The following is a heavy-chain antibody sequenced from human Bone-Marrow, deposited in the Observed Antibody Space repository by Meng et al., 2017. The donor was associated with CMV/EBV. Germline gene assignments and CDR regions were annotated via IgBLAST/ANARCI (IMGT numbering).Heavy chain of an antibody. CDR3: AREQMGVGNCFDT. Sequence: ASVKVSCKAPRHTLTGYYIHWVRQAPGQGLEWLGWINPNSGGTNYEQKFQGRVTMTRDMSISTAFMELSSLRSDDTAVYYCAREQMGVGNCFDTWGQGTLVTVSS. D-gene: IGHD3-9*01. CDR2: INPNSGGT. V-gene: IGHV1-2*02. CDR1: RHTLTGYY. J-gene: IGHJ4*02.